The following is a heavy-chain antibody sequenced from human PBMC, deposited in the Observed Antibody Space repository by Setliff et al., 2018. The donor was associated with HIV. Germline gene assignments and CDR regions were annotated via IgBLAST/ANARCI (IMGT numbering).Heavy chain of an antibody. J-gene: IGHJ1*01. Sequence: PGGSLRLSCGASGFTLRNYVMHWVRQAPGKAMEWVAVQATDETITNYAASVKGRFTISRDDSMNTLYLQMDSLRVEDTSVYYCAREGPTVTTRYFHHWGQGTLVTVSS. CDR1: GFTLRNYV. D-gene: IGHD4-17*01. CDR2: QATDETIT. V-gene: IGHV3-30*04. CDR3: AREGPTVTTRYFHH.